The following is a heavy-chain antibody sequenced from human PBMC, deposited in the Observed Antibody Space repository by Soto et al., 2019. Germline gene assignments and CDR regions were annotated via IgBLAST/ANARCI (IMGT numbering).Heavy chain of an antibody. CDR2: ISGSGDST. CDR3: ARRNSGWYFDL. D-gene: IGHD4-4*01. Sequence: EVQLLESGGGLVQPGGSLRLSCAASGFTFSSYAMNWVRQAPGKGLEWVSAISGSGDSTYYADSVKGRFTISRDNSKNTLYLQVNSLRAEDTAVYYWARRNSGWYFDLWGRGTLVTVSS. CDR1: GFTFSSYA. V-gene: IGHV3-23*01. J-gene: IGHJ2*01.